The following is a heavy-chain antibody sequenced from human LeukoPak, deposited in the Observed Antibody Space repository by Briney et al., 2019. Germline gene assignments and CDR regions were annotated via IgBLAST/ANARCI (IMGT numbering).Heavy chain of an antibody. V-gene: IGHV4-39*01. CDR2: IYYSGST. Sequence: SETLSLTCTVSGGSISSSSYYWGWIRQPPGKGLEWIGSIYYSGSTYYNPSLKSRVTISVDTSKNQFSLKLSSVTAADTAVYYCARLWFGELSPFDYWGQGTLVTVSS. CDR1: GGSISSSSYY. D-gene: IGHD3-10*01. J-gene: IGHJ4*02. CDR3: ARLWFGELSPFDY.